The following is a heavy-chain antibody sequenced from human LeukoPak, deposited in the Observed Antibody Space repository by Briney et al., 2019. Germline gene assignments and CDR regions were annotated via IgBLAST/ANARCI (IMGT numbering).Heavy chain of an antibody. CDR2: TRNKANSYIT. V-gene: IGHV3-72*01. Sequence: GGSLRLSCLASGFTFSDHYMDWVRQTPGKGLEWVGRTRNKANSYITEYAASVKGRFTISRDDSKNSVYLQLNSLKTEDTAVYYCTRVNLRTGERFFDYWGQGTLVTVSS. CDR1: GFTFSDHY. D-gene: IGHD7-27*01. J-gene: IGHJ4*02. CDR3: TRVNLRTGERFFDY.